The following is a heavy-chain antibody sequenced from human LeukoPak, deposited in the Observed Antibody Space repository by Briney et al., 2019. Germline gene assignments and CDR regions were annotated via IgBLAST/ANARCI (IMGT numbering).Heavy chain of an antibody. Sequence: SETLSLTCNVSGGAVNRDYWSWIRQTPGKGLEWIGYISHSGNIDYAPSLKSRFTMSLDTSKNQFSLKLTSVTAADTALYFCARGFCSDEICQVFTHWGQGILVTVSS. CDR2: ISHSGNI. CDR3: ARGFCSDEICQVFTH. D-gene: IGHD3-3*01. CDR1: GGAVNRDY. V-gene: IGHV4-59*02. J-gene: IGHJ4*02.